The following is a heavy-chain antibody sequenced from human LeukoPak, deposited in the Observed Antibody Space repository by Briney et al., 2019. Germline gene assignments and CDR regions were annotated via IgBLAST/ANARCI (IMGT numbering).Heavy chain of an antibody. CDR2: SYYSGST. CDR1: GGSISSYY. CDR3: ASWEKYCSGGSCYSDN. J-gene: IGHJ4*02. D-gene: IGHD2-15*01. Sequence: PSETLSLTCTVSGGSISSYYWSWIRQPPGKGLEWIGYSYYSGSTNYNPSLKSRVTISVDTSKNQFSLKLSSVTAADTAVYYCASWEKYCSGGSCYSDNWGQGTLVTVSS. V-gene: IGHV4-59*12.